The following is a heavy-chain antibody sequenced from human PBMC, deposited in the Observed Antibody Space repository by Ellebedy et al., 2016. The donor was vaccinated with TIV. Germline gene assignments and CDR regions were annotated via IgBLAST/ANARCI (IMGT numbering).Heavy chain of an antibody. CDR1: GYSFTSYW. J-gene: IGHJ4*02. CDR2: IYPGDSDT. D-gene: IGHD3-9*01. Sequence: GESLKISXKGSGYSFTSYWIGWVRQMPGKGLEWMGIIYPGDSDTRYSPSFQGQVTISADKSISTAYLQWSSLKASDTAMYYCARSPALRYFDSFTFDYWGQGTLVTVSS. CDR3: ARSPALRYFDSFTFDY. V-gene: IGHV5-51*01.